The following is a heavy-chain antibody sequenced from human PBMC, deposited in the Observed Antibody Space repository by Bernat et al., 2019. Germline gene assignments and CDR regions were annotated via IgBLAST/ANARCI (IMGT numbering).Heavy chain of an antibody. CDR3: ARVRDDYGDSDSYYGMGV. J-gene: IGHJ6*02. Sequence: QVQLVQSGAEVKKPGASVKVSCKASGYTFTGYYMHWVRQAPGQGLEWMGWINPNSGGTNYAQKFQGWVTMTRDTSISTAYMELSRLRSDDTAVYYCARVRDDYGDSDSYYGMGVWGQGTTVTVSS. D-gene: IGHD4-17*01. CDR2: INPNSGGT. V-gene: IGHV1-2*04. CDR1: GYTFTGYY.